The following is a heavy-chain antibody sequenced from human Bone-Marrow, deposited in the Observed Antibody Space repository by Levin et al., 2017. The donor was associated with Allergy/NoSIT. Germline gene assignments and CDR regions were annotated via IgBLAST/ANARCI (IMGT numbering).Heavy chain of an antibody. D-gene: IGHD5-24*01. J-gene: IGHJ4*02. Sequence: SQTLSLTCSVSGGSVSSPDFYWNWIRQPPGQGLEWIGYIYNSGNTNYNPSLRSRVIISGDTSKNQFSLQLTSVTAADTAVYYCARVPHEYNYGRSVDSWGQGTQVTVSS. CDR1: GGSVSSPDFY. CDR3: ARVPHEYNYGRSVDS. V-gene: IGHV4-30-4*01. CDR2: IYNSGNT.